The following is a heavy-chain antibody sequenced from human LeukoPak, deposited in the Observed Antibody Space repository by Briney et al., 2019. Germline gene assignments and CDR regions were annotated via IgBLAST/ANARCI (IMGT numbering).Heavy chain of an antibody. D-gene: IGHD1-26*01. CDR3: ARGVDSGSYYAFDY. Sequence: PGGSLRLSCAASGFTFDDYGMSWVRQVPGKGLEWVSDINWNGGSKGYADSVKGRFTISRDNAKNSLYLQMNSLRAEDTALYYCARGVDSGSYYAFDYWGQGTLVTVS. V-gene: IGHV3-20*04. J-gene: IGHJ4*02. CDR1: GFTFDDYG. CDR2: INWNGGSK.